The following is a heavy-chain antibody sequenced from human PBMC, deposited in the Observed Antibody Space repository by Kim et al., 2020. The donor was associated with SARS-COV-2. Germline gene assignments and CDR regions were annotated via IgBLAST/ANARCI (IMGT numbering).Heavy chain of an antibody. D-gene: IGHD4-17*01. CDR3: TRDNPTVADFDS. Sequence: ADSVGGRFSIFRDNAQNSLFLQMNSLRAEDTAVYYCTRDNPTVADFDSWGQGTLVTVSS. V-gene: IGHV3-48*03. J-gene: IGHJ4*02.